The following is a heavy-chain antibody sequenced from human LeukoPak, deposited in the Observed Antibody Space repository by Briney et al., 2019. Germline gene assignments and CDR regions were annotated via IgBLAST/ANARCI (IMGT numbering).Heavy chain of an antibody. V-gene: IGHV4-4*02. D-gene: IGHD3-3*01. Sequence: SETLSLTCDVSGGSVASTNWWTWVRQPPGKGLEWIGEVHLDWRTNYNPSLKSRLIMSVHLPENHISLKLTSVTAADTAVYYCAREGGFYRPLDYSGQGTLVTVSS. CDR3: AREGGFYRPLDY. J-gene: IGHJ4*02. CDR1: GGSVASTNW. CDR2: VHLDWRT.